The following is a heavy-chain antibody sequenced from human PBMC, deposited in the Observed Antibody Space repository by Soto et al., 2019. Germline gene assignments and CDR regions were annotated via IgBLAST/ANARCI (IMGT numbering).Heavy chain of an antibody. J-gene: IGHJ5*02. Sequence: SGPTLVNPTQTLKRTCTFSGFSLRTSGVGVGWIRQPPGKAMEWLALIYWDDDKRYSSSLKSRLTINKVYWKNQLVLTTTTREPVDPVTYYLVLHTQYRRGWYHWFDPCGQGTLVTVSS. CDR3: VLHTQYRRGWYHWFDP. CDR2: IYWDDDK. D-gene: IGHD6-19*01. CDR1: GFSLRTSGVG. V-gene: IGHV2-5*02.